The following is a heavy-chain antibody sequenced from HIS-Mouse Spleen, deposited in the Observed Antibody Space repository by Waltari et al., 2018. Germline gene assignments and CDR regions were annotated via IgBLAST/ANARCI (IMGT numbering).Heavy chain of an antibody. Sequence: QLQLQESGPGLVKPSETLSLTCTVSGGSIRRSSYYWGGIRQPPGKGLEWIGSIYSSGRTYYNPSLKSRVTISVDTSKNQFSLKLSSVTAADTAVYYCAREIPYSSSWYDWYFDLWGRGTLVTVSS. V-gene: IGHV4-39*07. J-gene: IGHJ2*01. CDR1: GGSIRRSSYY. CDR3: AREIPYSSSWYDWYFDL. CDR2: IYSSGRT. D-gene: IGHD6-13*01.